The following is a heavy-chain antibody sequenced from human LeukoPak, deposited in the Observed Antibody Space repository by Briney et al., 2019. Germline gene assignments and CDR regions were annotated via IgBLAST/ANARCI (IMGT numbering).Heavy chain of an antibody. CDR3: AREVGSEYYFDY. V-gene: IGHV1-46*01. Sequence: ASVKVSCKASGYTFTSYYMHWERQAPGQGLEWMGITNPSGGSTSYAQKFQGRVTMTRDTSTSTVYMELSSPRSEDTAVYYCAREVGSEYYFDYWGQGTLVTVSS. CDR1: GYTFTSYY. CDR2: TNPSGGST. D-gene: IGHD3-10*01. J-gene: IGHJ4*02.